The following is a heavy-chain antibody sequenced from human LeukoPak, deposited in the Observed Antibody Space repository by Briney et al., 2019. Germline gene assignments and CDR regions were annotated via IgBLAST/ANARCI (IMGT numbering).Heavy chain of an antibody. D-gene: IGHD3-22*01. Sequence: PGGSLRLSCAASGFTFSDYYMSWIRQAPGKGLEWVSYISSSSSYTNYADSVKGRFTSSRDNAKNSLYLQMNSLRAEDTAVYYCARVARYYDSSGYYFGAFDIWGQGTMVTVSS. CDR2: ISSSSSYT. CDR1: GFTFSDYY. J-gene: IGHJ3*02. V-gene: IGHV3-11*05. CDR3: ARVARYYDSSGYYFGAFDI.